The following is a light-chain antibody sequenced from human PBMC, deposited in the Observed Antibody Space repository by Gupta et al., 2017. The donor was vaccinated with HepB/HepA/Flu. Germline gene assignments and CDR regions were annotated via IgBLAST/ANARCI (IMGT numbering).Light chain of an antibody. J-gene: IGLJ2*01. Sequence: HSALPQPASVSGSPGQSITIPCTGTSSDVGGYNYVSWYQQHPGKAPKLMIYDVSNRPSGVSNRFSGSKAGTTASLTISGLQAEDEADYYCSSYTSSSTLVVFGGGTKLTVL. V-gene: IGLV2-14*03. CDR3: SSYTSSSTLVV. CDR1: SSDVGGYNY. CDR2: DVS.